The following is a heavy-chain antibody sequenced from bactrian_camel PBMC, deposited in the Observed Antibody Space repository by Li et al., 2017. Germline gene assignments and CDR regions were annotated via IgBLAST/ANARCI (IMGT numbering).Heavy chain of an antibody. CDR1: GYTMRNYC. V-gene: IGHV3S67*01. CDR3: AATSFCAGGYRPTEPDYNL. J-gene: IGHJ4*01. Sequence: DVQLVESGGGSVQAGGSLRLSCSASGYTMRNYCMAWFRQAPGKKREEVVITDNEGRMRLADFAKGRFAASQGNGKNTLALDMNILKSEDAGTYYCAATSFCAGGYRPTEPDYNLWGQGTQVTVS. D-gene: IGHD2*01. CDR2: TDNEGRM.